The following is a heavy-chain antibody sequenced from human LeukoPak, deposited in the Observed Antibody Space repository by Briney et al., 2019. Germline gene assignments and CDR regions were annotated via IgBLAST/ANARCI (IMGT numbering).Heavy chain of an antibody. CDR2: INWNGGST. J-gene: IGHJ6*03. CDR3: AREKNDFWSGYYYYYMDV. V-gene: IGHV3-20*04. CDR1: VFTFDDYG. D-gene: IGHD3-3*01. Sequence: GGSLRLSCAASVFTFDDYGMSWVRQAPGKGLEWVSGINWNGGSTGYADSVKGRFTISRDNAKNSLYLQMNSLRAEDTALYYCAREKNDFWSGYYYYYMDVWGKGTTVTVSS.